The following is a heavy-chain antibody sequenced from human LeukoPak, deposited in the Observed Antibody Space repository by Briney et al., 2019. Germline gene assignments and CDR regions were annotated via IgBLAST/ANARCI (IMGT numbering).Heavy chain of an antibody. CDR2: ISYDGSNK. CDR1: GFTFSSYG. D-gene: IGHD6-19*01. CDR3: AREKGSGCLLDY. Sequence: PGGSLRLSCAASGFTFSSYGMHWVRQAPGKGLEWVAVISYDGSNKYYADSVKGRFTISRDNSKNTLYLQMNSLRAEDTAVYYCAREKGSGCLLDYWGQGTLVTVSS. V-gene: IGHV3-30*03. J-gene: IGHJ4*02.